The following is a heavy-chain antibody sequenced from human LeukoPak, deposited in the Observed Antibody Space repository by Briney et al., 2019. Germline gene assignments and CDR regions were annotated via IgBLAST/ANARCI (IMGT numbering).Heavy chain of an antibody. V-gene: IGHV1-2*02. CDR3: ALGVWYYYGMDV. CDR2: INPDSGVT. CDR1: GYTFIGYY. J-gene: IGHJ6*02. D-gene: IGHD3-16*01. Sequence: ASVKVSCRASGYTFIGYYMQWVRQAPGQGPEWMGWINPDSGVTNYAQKFQGRVTMTRDTSISTAYMELSRLRSDDTAVYYCALGVWYYYGMDVWGQGTTVTVSS.